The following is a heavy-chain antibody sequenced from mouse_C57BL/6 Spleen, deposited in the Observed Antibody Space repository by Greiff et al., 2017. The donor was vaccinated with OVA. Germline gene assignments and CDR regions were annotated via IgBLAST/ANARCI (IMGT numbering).Heavy chain of an antibody. V-gene: IGHV5-4*01. CDR1: GFTFSSYA. Sequence: EVKLMESGGGLVKPGGSLKLSCAASGFTFSSYAMSWVRQTPEKRLEWVATISDGGSYTYYPDNVKGRFTISRDNAKNNLYLQMSHLKSEDTAMYYCARDRGGSYYYAMDYWGQGTSVTVSS. CDR2: ISDGGSYT. CDR3: ARDRGGSYYYAMDY. J-gene: IGHJ4*01. D-gene: IGHD1-2*01.